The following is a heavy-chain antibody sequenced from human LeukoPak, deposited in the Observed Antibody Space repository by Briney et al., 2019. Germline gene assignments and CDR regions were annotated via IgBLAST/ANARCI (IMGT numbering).Heavy chain of an antibody. D-gene: IGHD6-13*01. J-gene: IGHJ4*02. CDR3: ARDLTAVGNYDH. CDR2: INPYNGNT. Sequence: ASVKVSCKASGYTFTTYLMTWVRQAPGQGLQWMGWINPYNGNTNYAQKLHGRVTMTTDTSTSTAYMELRSLRSDDTAVYYCARDLTAVGNYDHWGQGSLVTVSS. CDR1: GYTFTTYL. V-gene: IGHV1-18*01.